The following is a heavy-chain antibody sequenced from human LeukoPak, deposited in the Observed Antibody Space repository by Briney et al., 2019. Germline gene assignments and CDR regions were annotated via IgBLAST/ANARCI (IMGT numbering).Heavy chain of an antibody. D-gene: IGHD6-19*01. J-gene: IGHJ4*02. CDR2: IYSGGST. CDR1: GFTVSSNY. V-gene: IGHV3-53*04. Sequence: GGSLRLSCAASGFTVSSNYMRWVRQAPGKGLEWVSVIYSGGSTYYADSVKGRFTISRHNSKNTLYLEMNSLRAEDTAVYYCARVPPGIAVAGDDYWGQGTLVTVSS. CDR3: ARVPPGIAVAGDDY.